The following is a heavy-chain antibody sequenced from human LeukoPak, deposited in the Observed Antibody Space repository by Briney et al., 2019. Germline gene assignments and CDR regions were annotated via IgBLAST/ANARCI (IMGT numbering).Heavy chain of an antibody. Sequence: GGSVTLSCAASGFTFSSYSMKWLPQAPGKGLEWVSSISSSSSYIYYAVSVKGRFTISRDNAKNSLYLQMNSLRAEDTAVYYCARGPPRNPFDYWGQGTLVTVSS. V-gene: IGHV3-21*01. CDR2: ISSSSSYI. CDR3: ARGPPRNPFDY. J-gene: IGHJ4*02. CDR1: GFTFSSYS.